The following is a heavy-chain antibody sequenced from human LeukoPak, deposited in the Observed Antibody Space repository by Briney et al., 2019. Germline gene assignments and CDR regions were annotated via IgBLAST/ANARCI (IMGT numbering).Heavy chain of an antibody. V-gene: IGHV3-74*01. D-gene: IGHD2-15*01. CDR2: INSDGSAT. Sequence: GGSLRLSCVTSGFTLSTYWMHWVRQAPGKGLVWVSRINSDGSATSYADSVMVRFTISRDSAKNTLYLQMNSLRPEDTAVYYCARGNKWSFDSWGQGALVTVSS. CDR1: GFTLSTYW. J-gene: IGHJ4*02. CDR3: ARGNKWSFDS.